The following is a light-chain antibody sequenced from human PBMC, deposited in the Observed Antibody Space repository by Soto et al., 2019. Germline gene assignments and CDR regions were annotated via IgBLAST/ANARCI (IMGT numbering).Light chain of an antibody. CDR3: QQYNSLPYT. CDR2: TVP. J-gene: IGKJ2*01. CDR1: QDISTY. V-gene: IGKV1-33*01. Sequence: DIQMTQSPSSLSASLGDRVTITCRASQDISTYLNWYQQKPGKAPNLLICTVPNLETGVPSRFSGSGSGTVFTLTISALQPEDIATYYCQQYNSLPYTFGQGTRLEIE.